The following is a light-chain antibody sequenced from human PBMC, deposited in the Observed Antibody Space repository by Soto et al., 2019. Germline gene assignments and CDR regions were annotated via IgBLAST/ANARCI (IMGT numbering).Light chain of an antibody. CDR3: STWAYGRSCMV. J-gene: IGLJ2*01. V-gene: IGLV1-44*01. Sequence: QSVLTQPPSASGTPGQTVTISCSGSNSNIGSNPVNWYHQLPGTAPKTLIYDNNQRPSGVPDRFSGSNASTSTSPSLTILQLKNEAEYYCSTWAYGRSCMVFGGGTNLTVL. CDR1: NSNIGSNP. CDR2: DNN.